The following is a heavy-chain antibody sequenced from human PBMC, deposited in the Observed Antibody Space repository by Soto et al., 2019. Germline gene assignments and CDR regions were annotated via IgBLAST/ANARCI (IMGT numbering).Heavy chain of an antibody. Sequence: QVQLVQSGAEVKKPGASVKVSCKASGYTFTNYAMHWVRQAPGQRLEWMGWINAGNGNTKYSQNFQGRVTITRDASAGTAYRELSSLRSEDTAVYYCARGIWSSGTYYFDSWGQGTLVTVSS. CDR1: GYTFTNYA. D-gene: IGHD1-26*01. CDR3: ARGIWSSGTYYFDS. J-gene: IGHJ4*02. CDR2: INAGNGNT. V-gene: IGHV1-3*01.